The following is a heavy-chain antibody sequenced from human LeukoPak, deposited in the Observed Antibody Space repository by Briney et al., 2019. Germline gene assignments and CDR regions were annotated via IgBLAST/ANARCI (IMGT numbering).Heavy chain of an antibody. Sequence: GGSLRLSCAASGFTFSSSAMSWVRQAPGKGLEWVSGISGSGGSTYYADSVKGRFTISRDNSKKTLYLQMNSLRAEDTAVYYCAKEPFLAVAGRGDWFDPWGQGTLVTVSS. J-gene: IGHJ5*02. V-gene: IGHV3-23*01. CDR3: AKEPFLAVAGRGDWFDP. CDR2: ISGSGGST. CDR1: GFTFSSSA. D-gene: IGHD6-19*01.